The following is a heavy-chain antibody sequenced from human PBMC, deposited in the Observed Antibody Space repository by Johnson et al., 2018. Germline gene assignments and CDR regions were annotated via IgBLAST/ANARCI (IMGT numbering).Heavy chain of an antibody. Sequence: QVQLVQSGGGLVKPGGSLRLSCAASGFTFTDYYMGWIRHIPGKGLEWLSYISYTSNTIKYADSVKGRFTISRDNAKNSLYLQMNSLRADDTAVYFCAGAPLHPYYFDFWGQGTLLTVSS. CDR2: ISYTSNTI. CDR3: AGAPLHPYYFDF. J-gene: IGHJ4*02. D-gene: IGHD2-21*02. V-gene: IGHV3-11*04. CDR1: GFTFTDYY.